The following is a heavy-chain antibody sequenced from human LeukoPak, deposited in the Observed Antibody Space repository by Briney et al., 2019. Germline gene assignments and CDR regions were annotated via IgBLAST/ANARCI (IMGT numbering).Heavy chain of an antibody. CDR3: ARAFRSHYYYYYMDV. CDR2: IYYSGST. CDR1: GGSISSSSYY. V-gene: IGHV4-39*07. J-gene: IGHJ6*03. D-gene: IGHD2/OR15-2a*01. Sequence: SETLSLTCTVSGGSISSSSYYWGWVRQPPGKGLEWIGSIYYSGSTYYNPSLKSRVTTSVDTSKNQFSLKLSSVTAADTAVYYCARAFRSHYYYYYMDVWGKGTTVTVSS.